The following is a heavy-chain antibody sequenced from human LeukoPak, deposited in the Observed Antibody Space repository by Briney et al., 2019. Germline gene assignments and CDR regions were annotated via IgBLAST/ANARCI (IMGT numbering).Heavy chain of an antibody. CDR1: GGSIRSYY. V-gene: IGHV4-59*12. J-gene: IGHJ4*02. CDR2: IYNSGST. CDR3: AREGGPTAFDF. Sequence: PSETLSLTCSVSGGSIRSYYWSWIRQPPGKGLEWIGYIYNSGSTNYNPSLKSRVTMSVDTSKSQFSLRLSSVTAADTAVYYCAREGGPTAFDFWGQGIQVTVSS. D-gene: IGHD1-1*01.